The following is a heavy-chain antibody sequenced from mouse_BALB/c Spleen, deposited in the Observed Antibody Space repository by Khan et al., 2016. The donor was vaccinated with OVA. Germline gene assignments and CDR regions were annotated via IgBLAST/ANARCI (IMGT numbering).Heavy chain of an antibody. J-gene: IGHJ4*01. Sequence: QIQLVQSGPELKKPGETVKISCKTSGYTFTNYGMNWVKQAPGKGLKWMGWINTYTGEPTYADDFKGRFAFSLETSARTAYLQINNLKKENTATYFGARPPYFSYVMVYWGQGTSVTVSS. D-gene: IGHD2-10*01. CDR3: ARPPYFSYVMVY. CDR1: GYTFTNYG. V-gene: IGHV9-3-1*01. CDR2: INTYTGEP.